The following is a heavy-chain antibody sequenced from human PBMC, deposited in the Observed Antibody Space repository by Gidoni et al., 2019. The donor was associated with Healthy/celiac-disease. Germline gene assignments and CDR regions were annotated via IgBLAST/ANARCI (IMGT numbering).Heavy chain of an antibody. V-gene: IGHV3-23*01. D-gene: IGHD3-22*01. CDR3: AKVPPHLTMIVVVDPDY. CDR1: GFTFSSYA. CDR2: ISGSGGST. J-gene: IGHJ4*02. Sequence: EVQLLESGGGLVQPGGSRRPSCAASGFTFSSYAMSWVRQAPGKGLEWVSAISGSGGSTYYADSVKGRFTISRDNSKNTLYLQMNSLRAEDTAVYYCAKVPPHLTMIVVVDPDYWGQGTLVTVSS.